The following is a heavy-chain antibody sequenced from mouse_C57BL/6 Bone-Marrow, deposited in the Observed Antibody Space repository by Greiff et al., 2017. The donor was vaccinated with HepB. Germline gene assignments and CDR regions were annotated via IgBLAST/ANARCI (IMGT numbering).Heavy chain of an antibody. CDR3: ARSPYFYGPYSFDY. J-gene: IGHJ2*01. D-gene: IGHD1-1*01. V-gene: IGHV7-3*01. CDR2: IRNKANGDTT. Sequence: EVKLVESGGGLVQPGGSLSLSCAASGFTFTDYYMSWVRQPPGKALEWLGFIRNKANGDTTEYIASVKSRFTISRDNSQSILYHQLNALIAEVIATYFCARSPYFYGPYSFDYWGQWTPLTVSS. CDR1: GFTFTDYY.